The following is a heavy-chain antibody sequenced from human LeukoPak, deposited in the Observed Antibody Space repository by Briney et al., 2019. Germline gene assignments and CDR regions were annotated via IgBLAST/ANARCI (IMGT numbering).Heavy chain of an antibody. D-gene: IGHD3-10*01. J-gene: IGHJ4*02. CDR1: GFTFSSYA. V-gene: IGHV3-33*06. CDR3: AKHYGSGTYYNYLDY. Sequence: PGGSLRLSCAASGFTFSSYAMHWVRQAPGKGLEWVAVIWYDGSNKYYADSVKGQFTISRDNSQNTLYLQMNSLRAEDTAIYYCAKHYGSGTYYNYLDYWGQGTLVTVSS. CDR2: IWYDGSNK.